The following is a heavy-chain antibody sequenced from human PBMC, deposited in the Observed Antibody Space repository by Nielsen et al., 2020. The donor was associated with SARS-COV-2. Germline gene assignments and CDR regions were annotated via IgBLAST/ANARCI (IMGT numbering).Heavy chain of an antibody. J-gene: IGHJ4*02. V-gene: IGHV3-23*01. CDR3: AKDPYDFWSGRLYYFDY. CDR1: GFTFNSYA. CDR2: VSYSGDST. Sequence: GESLKISCAASGFTFNSYAMSWVRQAPGKGLEWVSGVSYSGDSTYYADSVKGRFTISRDNSKNTLYLQMNSLRAEDTAVYYCAKDPYDFWSGRLYYFDYWGQGTLVTVSS. D-gene: IGHD3-3*01.